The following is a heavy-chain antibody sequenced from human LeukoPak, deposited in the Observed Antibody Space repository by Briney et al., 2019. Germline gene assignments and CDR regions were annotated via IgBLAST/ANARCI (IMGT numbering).Heavy chain of an antibody. J-gene: IGHJ4*02. Sequence: GGSLTLSCAASGFIFTNYALRWVRQVPGRGLEWVSVIRSGGSSTYDADSVKGRFSISRDNSKNTLYLQMNSVRAEDTAVYYCAKGPRPDITVAHTVENWGQGTLVTVSS. CDR3: AKGPRPDITVAHTVEN. CDR2: IRSGGSST. CDR1: GFIFTNYA. D-gene: IGHD6-19*01. V-gene: IGHV3-23*03.